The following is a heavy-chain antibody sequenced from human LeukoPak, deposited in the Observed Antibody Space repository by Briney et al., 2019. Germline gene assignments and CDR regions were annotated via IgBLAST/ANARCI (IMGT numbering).Heavy chain of an antibody. CDR2: ISYDGSNK. CDR3: ASSAIRGLLVPLGY. D-gene: IGHD3-10*01. Sequence: GGSLRLSCAASGFTFSSYAMHWVRQAPGKGLGWVAVISYDGSNKYYADSVKGRFTISRDNSKNTLYLQMNSLRAEDTAVYYCASSAIRGLLVPLGYWGQGTLVTVSS. J-gene: IGHJ4*02. CDR1: GFTFSSYA. V-gene: IGHV3-30-3*01.